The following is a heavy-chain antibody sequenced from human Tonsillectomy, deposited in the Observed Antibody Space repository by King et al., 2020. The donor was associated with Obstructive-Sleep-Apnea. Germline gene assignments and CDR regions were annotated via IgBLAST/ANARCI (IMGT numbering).Heavy chain of an antibody. Sequence: VQLVESGGGLVQPGGSLRLSCAASGFTFGDYCMHWVRQVPGKGLVGVSRINSDGSITNHAASVKGRFTSSRDNAKNTLYLQMNSLRVEDTAVYYCASAHWLLSGCYYALWGRGPLVTVSS. J-gene: IGHJ2*01. CDR2: INSDGSIT. D-gene: IGHD3-22*01. CDR3: ASAHWLLSGCYYAL. CDR1: GFTFGDYC. V-gene: IGHV3-74*01.